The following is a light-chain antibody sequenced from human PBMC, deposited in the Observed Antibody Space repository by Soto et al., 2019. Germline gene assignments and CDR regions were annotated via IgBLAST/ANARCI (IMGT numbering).Light chain of an antibody. J-gene: IGLJ2*01. Sequence: QLVLTQPPSASGTPGQRVTISCSGSSSNIGSNYVYWYQQLPGTAPKLLIYRNNQWPSGVPDRFSGSKSGTSASLAISGLRSEDEADYYCAAWDDSLSGLVVFGGGTQLTVL. V-gene: IGLV1-47*01. CDR2: RNN. CDR3: AAWDDSLSGLVV. CDR1: SSNIGSNY.